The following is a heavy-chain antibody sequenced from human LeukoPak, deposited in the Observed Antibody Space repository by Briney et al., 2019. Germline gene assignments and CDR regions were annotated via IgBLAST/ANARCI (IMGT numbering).Heavy chain of an antibody. D-gene: IGHD5-18*01. V-gene: IGHV3-7*01. CDR2: IKQDGSEK. CDR1: GFTFSSYW. CDR3: AREYSYGKGYGMDV. J-gene: IGHJ6*02. Sequence: PGGSLRLSCAASGFTFSSYWMSWVRQAPGKGLEWVANIKQDGSEKYYVDSVKGRFTISRDNAKNSLYLQMNSLRAEDTAVYYCAREYSYGKGYGMDVWGQGTTVTVSS.